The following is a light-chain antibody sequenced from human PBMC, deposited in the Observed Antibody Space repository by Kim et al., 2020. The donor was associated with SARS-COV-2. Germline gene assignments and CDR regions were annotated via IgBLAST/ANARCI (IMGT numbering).Light chain of an antibody. CDR1: QVIGTW. J-gene: IGKJ1*01. CDR3: QQYNSYSRT. CDR2: DAS. V-gene: IGKV1-5*01. Sequence: SSLGYRVTITRRARQVIGTWFAWYQQQKGKPPKLLFYDASGLQSGVPSRFSGSGSGTPFTLPITSLQPDDFGTYYYQQYNSYSRTFGQGTKVDIK.